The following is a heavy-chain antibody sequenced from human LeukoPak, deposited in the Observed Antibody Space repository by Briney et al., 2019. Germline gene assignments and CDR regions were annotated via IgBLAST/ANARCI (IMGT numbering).Heavy chain of an antibody. CDR3: ARVLYNWNDCLDY. V-gene: IGHV3-74*01. D-gene: IGHD1-20*01. CDR1: GFTFSTYW. J-gene: IGHJ4*02. Sequence: GGSLRLSCAASGFTFSTYWMHWVRQAPGKGLVWASRISGDGTTTSYADSVKGRFTISRDNAKSTLYLQMNSLRAEDAAVYYCARVLYNWNDCLDYWGQGTLVTVSS. CDR2: ISGDGTTT.